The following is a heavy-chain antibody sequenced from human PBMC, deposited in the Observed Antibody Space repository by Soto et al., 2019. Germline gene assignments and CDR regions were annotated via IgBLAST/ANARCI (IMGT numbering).Heavy chain of an antibody. V-gene: IGHV3-9*01. D-gene: IGHD3-3*01. CDR2: ISWNSGSI. CDR1: GFTFSSYA. J-gene: IGHJ6*02. Sequence: GGSLRLSCAASGFTFSSYAMSWVCQAPGKGLEWVSGISWNSGSIGYADSVKGRFTISRDNAKNSLYLQMNSLRAEDTALYYCAKDMGRITIFGVVITPPKESDYYYGMDVWGQGTTVTVSS. CDR3: AKDMGRITIFGVVITPPKESDYYYGMDV.